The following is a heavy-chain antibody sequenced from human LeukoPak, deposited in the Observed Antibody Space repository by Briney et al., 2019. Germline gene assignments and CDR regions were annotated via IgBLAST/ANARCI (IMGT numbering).Heavy chain of an antibody. CDR3: AKVRWNSSGLFDY. D-gene: IGHD3-22*01. V-gene: IGHV3-30*18. J-gene: IGHJ4*02. CDR2: ITYDGRRK. CDR1: GFTFSSNG. Sequence: PGGSLRLSCVASGFTFSSNGMHWVRQAPGKGLEWVAGITYDGRRKYYADSVKGRFTISRDNSNNTLYLQTNSLRAEDTAVYYCAKVRWNSSGLFDYWGQGILVTVSS.